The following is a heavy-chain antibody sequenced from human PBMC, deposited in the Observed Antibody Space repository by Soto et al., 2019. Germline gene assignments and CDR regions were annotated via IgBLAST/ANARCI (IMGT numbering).Heavy chain of an antibody. J-gene: IGHJ4*02. V-gene: IGHV4-34*01. CDR2: INHSGRT. CDR1: GGSFSGYY. CDR3: ATRTIFEVVNF. Sequence: SQTLSLTCAVYGGSFSGYYWSWIRQPPGKGLEWIGEINHSGRTNYNPSLKSRVTISVDTSKNQFSLKLRSVTAADTAVYYCATRTIFEVVNFWGQGTLVTVSS. D-gene: IGHD3-3*01.